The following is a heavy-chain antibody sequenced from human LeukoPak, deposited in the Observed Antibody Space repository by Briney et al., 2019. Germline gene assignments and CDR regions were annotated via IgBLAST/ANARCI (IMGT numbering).Heavy chain of an antibody. Sequence: GGSLRLSCAASGFTFSSYAMSWVRQAPGKGLEWVSAISGSGGSTYYADSVTGRFTISRDNSKNTLYLQMNSLRAEDTAVYYCARVQNDYGGNPYFDYWGQGTLVTVSS. CDR2: ISGSGGST. CDR1: GFTFSSYA. J-gene: IGHJ4*02. CDR3: ARVQNDYGGNPYFDY. D-gene: IGHD4-23*01. V-gene: IGHV3-23*01.